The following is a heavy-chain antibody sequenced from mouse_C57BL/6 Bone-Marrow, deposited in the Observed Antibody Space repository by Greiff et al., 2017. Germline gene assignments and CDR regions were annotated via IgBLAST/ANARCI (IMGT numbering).Heavy chain of an antibody. CDR3: ARAYDYDDYTMDY. CDR2: MHPNGGSP. Sequence: VQLQQPGAELVKPGASVKLSCQASGYTFTNYWMHWVKQRPGQGLEWIGMMHPNGGSPDYNEKFKSEATLSVDKSSRTDYMELSSLTSEDSAVYYCARAYDYDDYTMDYWGQGTSVTVSS. J-gene: IGHJ4*01. V-gene: IGHV1-64*01. D-gene: IGHD2-4*01. CDR1: GYTFTNYW.